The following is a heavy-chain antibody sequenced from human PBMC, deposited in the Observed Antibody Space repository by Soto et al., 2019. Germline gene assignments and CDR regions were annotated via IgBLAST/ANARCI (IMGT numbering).Heavy chain of an antibody. Sequence: GGSLRLACAASGFTFSSYGMHWVRQAPGKGLEWVAVIWYDGSNKYYADSVKGRFTISRDNSKNTLYLQMNSLRAEDTAVYYCARDGRLGGSSWYFSGFYYYYGMDVWGQGTTVTVSS. J-gene: IGHJ6*02. CDR2: IWYDGSNK. CDR3: ARDGRLGGSSWYFSGFYYYYGMDV. V-gene: IGHV3-33*01. D-gene: IGHD6-13*01. CDR1: GFTFSSYG.